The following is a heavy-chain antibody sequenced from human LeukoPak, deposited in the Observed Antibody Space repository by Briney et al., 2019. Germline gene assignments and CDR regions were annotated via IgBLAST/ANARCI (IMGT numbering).Heavy chain of an antibody. V-gene: IGHV1-69*13. CDR1: GYTFTSYD. J-gene: IGHJ4*02. Sequence: GASVKVSCKASGYTFTSYDISWVRQAPGQGLEWMGGIIPIFGTSNYAQKFQGRVTITADESTSTAYMELSSLRSEDTAVYYCARYYSGWYYFDYWGQGTLVTVSS. D-gene: IGHD6-19*01. CDR3: ARYYSGWYYFDY. CDR2: IIPIFGTS.